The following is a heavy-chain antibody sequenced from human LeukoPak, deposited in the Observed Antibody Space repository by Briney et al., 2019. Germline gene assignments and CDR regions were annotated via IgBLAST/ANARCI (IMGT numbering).Heavy chain of an antibody. J-gene: IGHJ4*02. CDR3: ARDNREQQLVPPTFDY. CDR1: GFTFSSYA. CDR2: ISYDGSNK. V-gene: IGHV3-30-3*01. Sequence: GRSLRLSCAASGFTFSSYAMHWVRQAPGKGLEWVAVISYDGSNKYYADSVKGRFTISRDNSKNTLYLQMYSLRAEDTAVYYCARDNREQQLVPPTFDYWGQGTLVTVSS. D-gene: IGHD6-13*01.